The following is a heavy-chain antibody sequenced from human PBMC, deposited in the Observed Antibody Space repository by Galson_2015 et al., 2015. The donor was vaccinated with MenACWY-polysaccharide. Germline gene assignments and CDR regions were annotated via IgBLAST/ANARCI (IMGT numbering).Heavy chain of an antibody. CDR2: TNPNSGNT. V-gene: IGHV1-8*01. J-gene: IGHJ5*02. Sequence: SVKVSCKASGYTFTTYDINWVRQATGQGLEWMGWTNPNSGNTGYAQKFQGRVTMTRNTSISIAYMELSSLRSEDTAVYYCARGIRRTTVWFDPWGQGTLVTVSS. CDR3: ARGIRRTTVWFDP. CDR1: GYTFTTYD. D-gene: IGHD1-1*01.